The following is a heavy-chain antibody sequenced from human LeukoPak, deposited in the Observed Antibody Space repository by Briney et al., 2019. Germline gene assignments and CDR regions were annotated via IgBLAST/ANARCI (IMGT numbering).Heavy chain of an antibody. CDR1: GGSISSYY. CDR2: IYYSGST. Sequence: SETLSLTCTVSGGSISSYYWSWIRQPPGKGLEWIGYIYYSGSTNYNPSLKSRVTISVDTSKNQFSLKLSSVTAADTAVYYCAREDSSGWEIDYWGQGTLVTVSS. V-gene: IGHV4-59*01. CDR3: AREDSSGWEIDY. J-gene: IGHJ4*02. D-gene: IGHD6-19*01.